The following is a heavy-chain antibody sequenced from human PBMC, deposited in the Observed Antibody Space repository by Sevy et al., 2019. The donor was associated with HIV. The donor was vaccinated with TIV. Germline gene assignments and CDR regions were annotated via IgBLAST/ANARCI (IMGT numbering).Heavy chain of an antibody. D-gene: IGHD3-22*01. CDR3: ARGVTYYYDISGYYYVFYYYGMDV. J-gene: IGHJ6*02. Sequence: ASVKVSCKASGYTFTSYGISWVRQAPGQGLEWMGWISAYNGNTNYAQKLQGRVTMTTDTSTSTAYMELRSLRSDDTAVYYCARGVTYYYDISGYYYVFYYYGMDVWGLGTTVTVSS. V-gene: IGHV1-18*01. CDR2: ISAYNGNT. CDR1: GYTFTSYG.